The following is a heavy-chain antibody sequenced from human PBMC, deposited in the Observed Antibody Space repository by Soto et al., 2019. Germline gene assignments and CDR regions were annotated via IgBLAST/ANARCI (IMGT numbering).Heavy chain of an antibody. CDR1: GFTFSSYW. Sequence: GGSLRLSCAASGFTFSSYWMSWVRQAPGKGLEWVANIKQDGSEKYYVDSVKGRFTISSDNAKNSLYLQMNSLRAEDTAVYYCARDGYCSSTSCYRRWYYGMDVWGQGTTVTVSS. CDR2: IKQDGSEK. CDR3: ARDGYCSSTSCYRRWYYGMDV. J-gene: IGHJ6*02. D-gene: IGHD2-2*02. V-gene: IGHV3-7*03.